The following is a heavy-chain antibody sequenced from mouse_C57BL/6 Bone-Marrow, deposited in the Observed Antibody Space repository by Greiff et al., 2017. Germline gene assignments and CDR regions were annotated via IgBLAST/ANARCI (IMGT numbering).Heavy chain of an antibody. CDR2: IWGGGST. CDR1: GFSLTSYG. V-gene: IGHV2-9*01. CDR3: AKHARNDYYGSSFDWYFDV. D-gene: IGHD1-1*01. J-gene: IGHJ1*03. Sequence: VMLVESGPGLVAPSQSLSITCTVSGFSLTSYGVDWVRQPPGKGLEWLGVIWGGGSTNYNSALMSRLSISKDNSKSQVFLKMNSLQTDDTAMYYCAKHARNDYYGSSFDWYFDVWGTGTTVTVSS.